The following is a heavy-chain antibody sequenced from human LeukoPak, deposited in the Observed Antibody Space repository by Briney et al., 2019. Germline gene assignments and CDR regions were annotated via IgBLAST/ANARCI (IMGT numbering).Heavy chain of an antibody. J-gene: IGHJ6*03. CDR3: ASLGYSYGFGYMDV. Sequence: SETLSLTCTVSGGSISSYYWSWIRQPPGKGLEWIGYIYYSGSTNYNPSLKSRVTISVDTSKNQFSLKLSSVTAADTAVYYCASLGYSYGFGYMDVWGKGTTVNISS. D-gene: IGHD5-18*01. CDR2: IYYSGST. V-gene: IGHV4-59*08. CDR1: GGSISSYY.